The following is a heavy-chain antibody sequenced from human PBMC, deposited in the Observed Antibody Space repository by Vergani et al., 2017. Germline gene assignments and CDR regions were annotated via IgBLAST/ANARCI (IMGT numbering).Heavy chain of an antibody. CDR2: ISGSGGNT. CDR1: GFTFNIYG. CDR3: AKARDPNCKGGNCYSYYYGLDL. D-gene: IGHD2-15*01. Sequence: EQLVESGGGVVQPGGSLRLSCVTSGFTFNIYGMHWVRQAPGKGLEWVSAISGSGGNTFYTDSVKGRFTISRDNSKDTLYLQMNSLRVEDTAIYYCAKARDPNCKGGNCYSYYYGLDLWGQGTTVTVSS. V-gene: IGHV3-23*04. J-gene: IGHJ6*02.